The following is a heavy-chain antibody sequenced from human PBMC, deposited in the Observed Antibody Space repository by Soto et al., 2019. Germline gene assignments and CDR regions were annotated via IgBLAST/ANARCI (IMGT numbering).Heavy chain of an antibody. CDR1: GGSISSSNW. D-gene: IGHD6-13*01. V-gene: IGHV4-4*02. Sequence: QVQLQESGPGLVKPSGTLSLTCAVSGGSISSSNWWSWVRQPPGKGLEWIGEIYHSGSTNYNPSPQGRVTLSVDQAKNQFSLELSSVTAAGTGVYYRARAAMGGSSWPFDYWGQGTLVTVSS. CDR2: IYHSGST. J-gene: IGHJ4*02. CDR3: ARAAMGGSSWPFDY.